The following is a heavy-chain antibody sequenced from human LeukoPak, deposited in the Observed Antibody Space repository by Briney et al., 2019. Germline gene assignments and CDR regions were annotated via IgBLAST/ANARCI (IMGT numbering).Heavy chain of an antibody. Sequence: PGGSLRLSCAASGFTFSSFWMSWVRQAPGKGLGWVANIREDGSEKYYVDSVKGRFTISRDNAKNSLYLQMNSLRAEDTAVYYCVRRGYKYDYWGQGTMVTVSS. V-gene: IGHV3-7*05. CDR2: IREDGSEK. CDR3: VRRGYKYDY. D-gene: IGHD5-18*01. CDR1: GFTFSSFW. J-gene: IGHJ3*01.